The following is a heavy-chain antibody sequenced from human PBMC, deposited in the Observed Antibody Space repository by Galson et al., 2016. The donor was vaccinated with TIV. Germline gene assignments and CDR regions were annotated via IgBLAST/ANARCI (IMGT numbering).Heavy chain of an antibody. CDR2: IKGDGSKI. D-gene: IGHD3-22*01. CDR1: GFTFSNYW. Sequence: SLRLSCAASGFTFSNYWMTWVRQAPGKGLEWVANIKGDGSKIHYMDSVKGRFTISRDNAKNTLDLQMNSLRAEDTAVYYCARDGNYRDSSASFYDAFDIWGQGTTVTVSS. CDR3: ARDGNYRDSSASFYDAFDI. V-gene: IGHV3-7*01. J-gene: IGHJ3*02.